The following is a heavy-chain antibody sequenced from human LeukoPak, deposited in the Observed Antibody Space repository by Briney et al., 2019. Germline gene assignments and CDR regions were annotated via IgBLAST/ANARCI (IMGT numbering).Heavy chain of an antibody. Sequence: PGGPLRLSCAASGFTFSSYGMHWVRQAPGKGLEWVAFIRYDGSNKYYADSVKGRFTISRDNSKNTLYLQMNSLRAEDTAVYYCATLTSAYYYYYYMDVWGKGTTVTVSS. CDR1: GFTFSSYG. CDR3: ATLTSAYYYYYYMDV. CDR2: IRYDGSNK. V-gene: IGHV3-30*02. J-gene: IGHJ6*03.